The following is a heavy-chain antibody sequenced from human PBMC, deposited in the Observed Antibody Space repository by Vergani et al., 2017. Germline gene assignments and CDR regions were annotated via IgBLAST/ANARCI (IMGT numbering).Heavy chain of an antibody. Sequence: VQLVESGGGLVKPGGSLRLSCAASGFTFSSYAMHWVRQAPGKGLEWVAVISYDGSNKYYADSVKGRFTISRDNSKNTLYLQMNSLRAEDTAVYYCARDGVWGSGSXFDYWGQGTLVTVSS. V-gene: IGHV3-30-3*01. CDR3: ARDGVWGSGSXFDY. J-gene: IGHJ4*02. CDR2: ISYDGSNK. CDR1: GFTFSSYA. D-gene: IGHD3-10*01.